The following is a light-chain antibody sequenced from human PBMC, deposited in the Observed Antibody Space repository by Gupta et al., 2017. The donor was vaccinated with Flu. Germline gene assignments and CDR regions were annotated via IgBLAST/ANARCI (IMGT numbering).Light chain of an antibody. Sequence: QSVLTQPPSVSGAPGQRVTLSFRGSSTNIGAVYDVHWYQQLPGTAPKLLIYGNSNRPSGVPDRFSGSKSGTSASLAITGLQAEDEADYYCQSYDSSLSGVVFGGGTKLTVL. CDR2: GNS. CDR1: STNIGAVYD. V-gene: IGLV1-40*01. CDR3: QSYDSSLSGVV. J-gene: IGLJ2*01.